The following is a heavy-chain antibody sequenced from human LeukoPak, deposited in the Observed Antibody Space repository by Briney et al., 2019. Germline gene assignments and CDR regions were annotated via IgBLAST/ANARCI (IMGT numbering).Heavy chain of an antibody. CDR1: GFTFSDYV. J-gene: IGHJ4*02. V-gene: IGHV3-23*01. Sequence: GGSLRPSCAASGFTFSDYVMSWVRQAPGKGLEWVSGIGGSGGSIYYADSVKGRFTISRDSSKNTLNLQMNSLRAEDTAVYYCAKHGDTAMWLDYWGQGILVTVSS. CDR3: AKHGDTAMWLDY. D-gene: IGHD5-18*01. CDR2: IGGSGGSI.